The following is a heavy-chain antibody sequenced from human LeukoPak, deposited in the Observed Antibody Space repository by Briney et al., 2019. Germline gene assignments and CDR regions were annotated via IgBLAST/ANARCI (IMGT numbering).Heavy chain of an antibody. CDR3: ARDVGRDFWSGYYRDY. Sequence: SQTLSLTCTVSGGSISSGSYYWSWIRQPAGKGLEWIGRIYSSGRTNYNPSLKSRVTISVDTSKNQFSLKLSSVTAADTAVYYCARDVGRDFWSGYYRDYWGQGTLVTVSS. CDR2: IYSSGRT. J-gene: IGHJ4*02. V-gene: IGHV4-61*02. D-gene: IGHD3-3*01. CDR1: GGSISSGSYY.